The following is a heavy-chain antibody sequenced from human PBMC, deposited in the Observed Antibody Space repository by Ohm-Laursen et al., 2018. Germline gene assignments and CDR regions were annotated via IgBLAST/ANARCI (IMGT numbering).Heavy chain of an antibody. Sequence: SLRLSCAASGFSFSDYYMYWIRQAPGKGLEWVSAITVNGDNTFYADSVKGRFTISRDNSKNTLYLQMNSLTAEDTAAYYCEGKGPQQLYWGQGTLVTVSS. CDR1: GFSFSDYY. CDR2: ITVNGDNT. V-gene: IGHV3-23*01. D-gene: IGHD6-13*01. CDR3: EGKGPQQLY. J-gene: IGHJ4*02.